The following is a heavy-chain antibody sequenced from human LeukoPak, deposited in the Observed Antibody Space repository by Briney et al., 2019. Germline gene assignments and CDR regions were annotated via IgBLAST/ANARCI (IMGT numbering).Heavy chain of an antibody. Sequence: PSETLSLTCTVSGGSISSSSYYWGWIRQPPGKGLEWIGSIYYSGSTYYNPSLKSRVTISVDTSKNQSSLKLSSVIAADTAVYYCAGSSPYGDWPFDYWGQGTLVTVSS. CDR3: AGSSPYGDWPFDY. D-gene: IGHD4-17*01. CDR1: GGSISSSSYY. V-gene: IGHV4-39*01. CDR2: IYYSGST. J-gene: IGHJ4*02.